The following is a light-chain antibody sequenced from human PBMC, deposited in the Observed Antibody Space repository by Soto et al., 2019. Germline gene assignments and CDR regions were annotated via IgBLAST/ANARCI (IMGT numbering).Light chain of an antibody. CDR2: AAS. Sequence: DMQMTQSPSSLPASVGDRVTVTCRASQSIRGYLNWYQQKPGKAPKLLIYAASSLQSGVPSRFSGSGSGTDFTLTIGGLQPEDFATYYCQESYSHSRTFGPGTKVDIK. V-gene: IGKV1-39*01. CDR3: QESYSHSRT. CDR1: QSIRGY. J-gene: IGKJ3*01.